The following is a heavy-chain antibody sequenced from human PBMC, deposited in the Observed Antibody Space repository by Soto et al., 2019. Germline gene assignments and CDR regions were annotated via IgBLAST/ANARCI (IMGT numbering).Heavy chain of an antibody. CDR2: IYSGGST. CDR1: GFIVSSNY. CDR3: TRDDYGMDV. V-gene: IGHV3-53*01. J-gene: IGHJ6*02. Sequence: PGGSLRLSCTASGFIVSSNYMSWVRQAPGKGLEWVSVIYSGGSTYYADSVKGRFTISRDNSKNTLYLQMSSLRVEDTAIYYCTRDDYGMDVWGQGTTVTVSS.